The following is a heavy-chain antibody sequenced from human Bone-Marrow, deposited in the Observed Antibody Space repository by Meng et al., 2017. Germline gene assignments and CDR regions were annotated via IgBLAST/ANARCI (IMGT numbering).Heavy chain of an antibody. Sequence: GGSLRLSCAASGFTFSSYSMNWVRQAPGQGLEWVSSISSSSSYIYYADSVKGRFTISRDNAKNSLYLQMNSLRAEDTAVYYCARGSGLVVRWFDPWGQGTLVTVSS. CDR3: ARGSGLVVRWFDP. CDR2: ISSSSSYI. V-gene: IGHV3-21*01. J-gene: IGHJ5*02. D-gene: IGHD3-16*01. CDR1: GFTFSSYS.